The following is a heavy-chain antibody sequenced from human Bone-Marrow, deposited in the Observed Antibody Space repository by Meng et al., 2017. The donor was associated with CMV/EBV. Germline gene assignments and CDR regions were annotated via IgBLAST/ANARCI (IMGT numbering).Heavy chain of an antibody. D-gene: IGHD2-2*01. CDR3: AHVEVVVVPVAPNYYYYGMDV. V-gene: IGHV1-2*02. Sequence: ASVKVSCKASGYTFTGYYMHWVRQAPGQGLEWMGWINPNSGGTDYAQKFQGRVTMTRDTSISTAYMELSRLRSEDTAVYYCAHVEVVVVPVAPNYYYYGMDVWGQGTTVTVSS. J-gene: IGHJ6*02. CDR1: GYTFTGYY. CDR2: INPNSGGT.